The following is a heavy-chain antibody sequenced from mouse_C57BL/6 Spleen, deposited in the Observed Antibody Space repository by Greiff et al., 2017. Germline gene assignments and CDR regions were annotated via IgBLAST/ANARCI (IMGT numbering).Heavy chain of an antibody. Sequence: QVQLQQPGAELVKPGASVKLSCKASGYTFTSYWMHWVKQRPGQGLEWIGMIHPNSGSTNYNEKFKSKATLTVDKSSSTAYMQLSSLTSEDSAVYYCARNGVLRGFDVWGTGTTVAVSS. CDR1: GYTFTSYW. J-gene: IGHJ1*03. CDR2: IHPNSGST. V-gene: IGHV1-64*01. D-gene: IGHD2-14*01. CDR3: ARNGVLRGFDV.